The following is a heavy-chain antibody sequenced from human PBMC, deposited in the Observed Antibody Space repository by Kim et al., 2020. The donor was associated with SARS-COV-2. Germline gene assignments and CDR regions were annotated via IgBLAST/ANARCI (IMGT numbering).Heavy chain of an antibody. CDR1: GYSFTSYW. CDR3: ARHQPLLWLRGGWGYYYGMDV. CDR2: IYPGDSDT. J-gene: IGHJ6*02. Sequence: GESLKISCKGSGYSFTSYWIGWVRQMPGKGLEWMGIIYPGDSDTRYSPSFQGQVTISADKSISTAYLQWSSLKASDTAMYYCARHQPLLWLRGGWGYYYGMDVWGQGTTVTVSS. V-gene: IGHV5-51*01. D-gene: IGHD3-10*01.